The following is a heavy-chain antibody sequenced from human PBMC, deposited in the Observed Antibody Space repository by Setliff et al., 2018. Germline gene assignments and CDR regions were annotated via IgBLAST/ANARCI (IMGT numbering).Heavy chain of an antibody. CDR3: VRGPYYSGQWLVFVP. CDR1: GFTFSTYS. Sequence: PGGSLRLSCAASGFTFSTYSLIWVRQAPGTGLEWVSSISPSSSHIYYADSAEGRFTISRDNAKNSLYLQMNSLRTEDTAVYYCVRGPYYSGQWLVFVPWGQGTLVTVSS. V-gene: IGHV3-21*01. D-gene: IGHD6-19*01. J-gene: IGHJ5*02. CDR2: ISPSSSHI.